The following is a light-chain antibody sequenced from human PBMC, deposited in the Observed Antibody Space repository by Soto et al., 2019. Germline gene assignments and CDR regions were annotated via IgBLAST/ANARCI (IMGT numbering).Light chain of an antibody. CDR2: GAF. J-gene: IGKJ4*01. Sequence: EIVLTQSPATLSVSPGERATLSCRTSQSVGSNLAWYQQKPGQAPRLLIYGAFIRAPGFPVTFRGTGSGSEFTLTISSLQSEDGAVYYCQQRSSWPLTFGGGTKVDIK. CDR1: QSVGSN. V-gene: IGKV3-15*01. CDR3: QQRSSWPLT.